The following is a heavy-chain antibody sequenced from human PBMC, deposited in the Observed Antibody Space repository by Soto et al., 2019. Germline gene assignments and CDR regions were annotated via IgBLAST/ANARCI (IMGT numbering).Heavy chain of an antibody. CDR2: IYTSGST. CDR1: GGSISSYY. Sequence: SETLSLTCTVSGGSISSYYWSWIRQPAGKGLEWSGRIYTSGSTNYNPSLKSRVTVSVDTSKSPFSLKLSSVTAAATPVYYCARARARGVWYYFVYWGQGTLVTVSS. D-gene: IGHD3-10*01. V-gene: IGHV4-4*07. J-gene: IGHJ4*02. CDR3: ARARARGVWYYFVY.